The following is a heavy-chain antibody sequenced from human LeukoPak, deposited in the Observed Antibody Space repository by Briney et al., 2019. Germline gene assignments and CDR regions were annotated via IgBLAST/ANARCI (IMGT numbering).Heavy chain of an antibody. J-gene: IGHJ4*02. CDR1: GYTLTELS. Sequence: ASVKVSCKVSGYTLTELSMHWVRQAPGKGLEWMGGFDPEDGETIYAQKFQGRVTMTEDTSTDTAYMELSSLRCEDTAVYYCATEGITGTTGDYWGQGTLVTVSS. CDR2: FDPEDGET. CDR3: ATEGITGTTGDY. D-gene: IGHD1-7*01. V-gene: IGHV1-24*01.